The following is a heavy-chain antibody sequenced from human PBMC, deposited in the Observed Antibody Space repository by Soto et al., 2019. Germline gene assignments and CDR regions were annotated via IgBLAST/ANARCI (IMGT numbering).Heavy chain of an antibody. Sequence: SETLSLTCSVSGGSISSYYWSWIRQPPGKGLEWIGYIYYSGSTNYNPSLKSRVTISVDTSKKQFSLKLSSVTAADTAVYYCARHYCSSISCYWGFEYWGQGTLVTVSS. CDR2: IYYSGST. CDR1: GGSISSYY. J-gene: IGHJ4*02. CDR3: ARHYCSSISCYWGFEY. D-gene: IGHD2-2*01. V-gene: IGHV4-59*08.